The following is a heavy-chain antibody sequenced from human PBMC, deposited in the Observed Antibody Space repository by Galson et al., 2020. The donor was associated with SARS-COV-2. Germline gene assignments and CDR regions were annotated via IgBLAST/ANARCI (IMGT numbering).Heavy chain of an antibody. CDR3: ARDETGELDY. J-gene: IGHJ4*02. CDR2: IYHSGST. V-gene: IGHV4-38-2*02. CDR1: GYSISSGYY. D-gene: IGHD1-1*01. Sequence: SQTLSLTCAVSGYSISSGYYWGWIRQPPGKGLEWIGSIYHSGSTYYNPSLKSRVTISVDTSKNQFSLKLSSVTAADTAVYYCARDETGELDYWGQGTLVTVSS.